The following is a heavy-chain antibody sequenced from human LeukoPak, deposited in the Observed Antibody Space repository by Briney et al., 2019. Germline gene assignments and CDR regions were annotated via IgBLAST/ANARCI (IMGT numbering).Heavy chain of an antibody. V-gene: IGHV3-21*01. CDR3: ARVESNIVVVPA. Sequence: GSLRLSCAASGFTFSSYSMNWVRQAPGKGLEWVSSISSSSSYIYYADSVKGRFTISRDNAKNSLYLQMNSLRAEDTAVYYCARVESNIVVVPAWGQGTLVTVSS. D-gene: IGHD2-2*01. J-gene: IGHJ1*01. CDR1: GFTFSSYS. CDR2: ISSSSSYI.